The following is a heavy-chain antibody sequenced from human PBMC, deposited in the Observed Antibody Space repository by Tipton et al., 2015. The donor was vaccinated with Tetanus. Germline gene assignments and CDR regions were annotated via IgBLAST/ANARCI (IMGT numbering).Heavy chain of an antibody. V-gene: IGHV4-39*02. CDR2: IYYSGSS. Sequence: TLSLTCSVSGGSISGSSYYWDWIRQPPGKGLEWIGSIYYSGSSYYNPSLESRVTISLDTSKNRFSLKLTSVTAADAAVYYCARDPGIASAGLWFDPWGQGTLVTVSS. CDR3: ARDPGIASAGLWFDP. CDR1: GGSISGSSYY. J-gene: IGHJ5*02. D-gene: IGHD6-13*01.